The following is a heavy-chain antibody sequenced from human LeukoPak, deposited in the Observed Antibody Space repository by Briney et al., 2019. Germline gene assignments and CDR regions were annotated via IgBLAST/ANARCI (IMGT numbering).Heavy chain of an antibody. CDR2: IYTSGST. CDR3: ARDRGAYYDSGVDY. D-gene: IGHD3-22*01. V-gene: IGHV4-4*07. J-gene: IGHJ4*02. CDR1: GGSISSYY. Sequence: SETLSLTCTVSGGSISSYYWSWIRQPAGKGLVWIGRIYTSGSTNYNPSLKSRVTMSVDTSKNQFSLKLSSVTAADTAVYYCARDRGAYYDSGVDYWGQGTLVTVSS.